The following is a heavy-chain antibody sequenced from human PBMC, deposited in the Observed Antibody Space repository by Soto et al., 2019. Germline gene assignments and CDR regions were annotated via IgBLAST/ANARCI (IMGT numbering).Heavy chain of an antibody. Sequence: SETLSLTCTVSGGSISSGGYYWSWIRQHPGKGLEWIGYIYYSGSTYYNPSLKSRVTISVDTSKNQFSLKLSSVTAADTAVYYCARQRYYYGSGSYYNDLDYWGQGTLVTVSS. V-gene: IGHV4-31*03. CDR1: GGSISSGGYY. J-gene: IGHJ4*02. CDR2: IYYSGST. D-gene: IGHD3-10*01. CDR3: ARQRYYYGSGSYYNDLDY.